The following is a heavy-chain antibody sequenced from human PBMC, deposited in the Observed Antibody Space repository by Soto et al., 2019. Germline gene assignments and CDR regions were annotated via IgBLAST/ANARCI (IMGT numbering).Heavy chain of an antibody. CDR3: AKDAVAYNGEWDWFDL. D-gene: IGHD3-10*01. J-gene: IGHJ5*02. Sequence: EGQLLESGGGLVQPGGSLRLSCVASGFTFKNFAMTWVRQAPGKGMEWVSAIGGSGSSANYADSVKGRFTVSRDDSKSTLYLQTSGLRVDDTALYYGAKDAVAYNGEWDWFDLWGQGTLVTVSS. V-gene: IGHV3-23*01. CDR1: GFTFKNFA. CDR2: IGGSGSSA.